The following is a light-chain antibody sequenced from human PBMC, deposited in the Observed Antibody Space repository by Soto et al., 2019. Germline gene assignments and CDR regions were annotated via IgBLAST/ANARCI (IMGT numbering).Light chain of an antibody. V-gene: IGLV2-14*01. CDR3: SSYTSSSFWV. J-gene: IGLJ3*02. CDR1: SSDVGGYNY. Sequence: QSALTQPASVSGSPGQSITISSTGTSSDVGGYNYVSWYQQHPGKAPKLMIYEVSNRPSGVSNRFSGSKSGNTASLTISGLQAEDEADYYCSSYTSSSFWVFGGGTKLTVL. CDR2: EVS.